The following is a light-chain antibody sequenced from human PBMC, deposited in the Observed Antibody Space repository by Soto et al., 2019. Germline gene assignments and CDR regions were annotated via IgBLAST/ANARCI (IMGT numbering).Light chain of an antibody. J-gene: IGKJ3*01. V-gene: IGKV1-39*01. CDR1: QNVSVY. Sequence: DIPMTQSPSSLSASVGDSVTITCRASQNVSVYLNWYRQKPGKAPTLLIFSASTLQSGVPPRFSGSGSGTDFTLTISNLQPEDFATYYCQQSYSTPLTFGPGTKVDVK. CDR3: QQSYSTPLT. CDR2: SAS.